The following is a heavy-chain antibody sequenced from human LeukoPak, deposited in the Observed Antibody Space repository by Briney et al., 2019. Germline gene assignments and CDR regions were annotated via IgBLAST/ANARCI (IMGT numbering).Heavy chain of an antibody. D-gene: IGHD3-16*01. J-gene: IGHJ4*02. CDR3: AKLSEGGSFDY. CDR1: GFTFDDYA. V-gene: IGHV3-9*01. CDR2: ISWNSGGI. Sequence: SLRLSCAASGFTFDDYAMHWVRQAPGKGLEWVSGISWNSGGIVYADSVKGRFTISRDNAKNSLYLQMNSLRAEDTALYYCAKLSEGGSFDYWGQGTLVTVSS.